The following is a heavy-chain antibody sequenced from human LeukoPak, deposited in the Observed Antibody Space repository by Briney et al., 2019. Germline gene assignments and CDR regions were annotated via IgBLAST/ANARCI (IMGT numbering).Heavy chain of an antibody. J-gene: IGHJ4*02. CDR1: GFTFSSYA. D-gene: IGHD6-19*01. V-gene: IGHV3-23*01. CDR3: AKDPQWLVPRAGDYFDY. CDR2: ISGSGGST. Sequence: GGSLRLSCAASGFTFSSYAMSWVRQAPGKGLEWVSAISGSGGSTYYADSVKGRFTISRDNSKNTLYLQMNSLRAEATAVYYCAKDPQWLVPRAGDYFDYWGQGTLVTVSS.